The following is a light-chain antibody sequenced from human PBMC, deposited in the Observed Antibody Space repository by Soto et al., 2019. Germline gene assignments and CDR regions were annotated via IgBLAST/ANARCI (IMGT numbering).Light chain of an antibody. CDR2: AAS. CDR3: QQSYSTWYT. J-gene: IGKJ2*01. V-gene: IGKV1-39*01. Sequence: DIQMTQSPSSLSASVGDRVTITCRASQSISSYLNWYQQKPGKAPKLLIYAASSLQSGVPSRFSGSGSGTDFTLTISSLQPEDFATYYCQQSYSTWYTFGQGTKLAIK. CDR1: QSISSY.